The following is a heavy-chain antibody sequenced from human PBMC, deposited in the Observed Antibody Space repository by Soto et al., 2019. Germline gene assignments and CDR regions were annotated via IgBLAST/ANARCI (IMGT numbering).Heavy chain of an antibody. CDR2: IIPIFGTA. J-gene: IGHJ6*02. D-gene: IGHD1-7*01. CDR3: ARARTRTTSTPYGMDV. V-gene: IGHV1-69*13. CDR1: GGTFSSYA. Sequence: SVKVSCKASGGTFSSYAISWVRQAPGQGLEWMGGIIPIFGTANYAQKFQGRVTITADESTSTAYMELSSLRSEDTAVYYCARARTRTTSTPYGMDVWGQGTTVTVSS.